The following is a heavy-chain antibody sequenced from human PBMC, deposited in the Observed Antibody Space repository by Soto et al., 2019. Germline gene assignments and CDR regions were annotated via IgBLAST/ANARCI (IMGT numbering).Heavy chain of an antibody. Sequence: QVQLVQSGAEVKKPGASVKVSCKASGYTFTSYGISWVRQAPGQGLEWMGWISSYNGDTNYAQKLQGRVTMTTDSSTSTAYIEVRSLRSDDTAVYYCARDLDSASCYRFWGQGTLVTVSS. J-gene: IGHJ4*02. D-gene: IGHD1-26*01. CDR3: ARDLDSASCYRF. V-gene: IGHV1-18*01. CDR1: GYTFTSYG. CDR2: ISSYNGDT.